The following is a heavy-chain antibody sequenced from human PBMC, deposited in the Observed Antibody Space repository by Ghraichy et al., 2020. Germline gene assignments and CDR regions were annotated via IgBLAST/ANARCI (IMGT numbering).Heavy chain of an antibody. Sequence: SVKVSCKASGGTFSSYTISWVRQAPGQGLEWMGRIIPILGIANYAQKFQGRVTITADKSTSTAYMELSSLRSEDTAVYYCAISYYYDSSGYYPLDYWGQGTLVAVSS. D-gene: IGHD3-22*01. V-gene: IGHV1-69*02. J-gene: IGHJ4*02. CDR1: GGTFSSYT. CDR3: AISYYYDSSGYYPLDY. CDR2: IIPILGIA.